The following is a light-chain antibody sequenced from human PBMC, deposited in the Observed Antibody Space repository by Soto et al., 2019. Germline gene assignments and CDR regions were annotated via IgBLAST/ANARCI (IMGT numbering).Light chain of an antibody. V-gene: IGLV2-23*02. CDR3: CSYAGSSTHYV. CDR1: SSDVGSYNL. J-gene: IGLJ1*01. CDR2: EVT. Sequence: QSALTQPASVSGPPGQSITISCTGTSSDVGSYNLVSWYQQHPGKAPKLMIFEVTKRPSGVSSRFSGSKSDNTASLTISGLQTEDEADYYCCSYAGSSTHYVFGTGTKVTVL.